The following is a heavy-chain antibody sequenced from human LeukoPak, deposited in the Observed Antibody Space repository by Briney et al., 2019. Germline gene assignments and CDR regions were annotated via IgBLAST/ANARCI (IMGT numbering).Heavy chain of an antibody. J-gene: IGHJ5*02. CDR1: GFTFSSYA. CDR3: AKGYSSSWYGFSRWFDP. V-gene: IGHV3-23*01. D-gene: IGHD6-13*01. Sequence: PGGSLRLSCAASGFTFSSYAMSWVRQAPGKGLEWVSAISGSGGSTYYADSVKGRFTISRDNSKNTLYLRMNSLRAEDTAVYYCAKGYSSSWYGFSRWFDPWGQGTLVTVSS. CDR2: ISGSGGST.